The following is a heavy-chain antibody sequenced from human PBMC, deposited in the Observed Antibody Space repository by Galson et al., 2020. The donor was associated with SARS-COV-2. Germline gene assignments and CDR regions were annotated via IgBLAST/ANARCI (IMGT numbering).Heavy chain of an antibody. CDR2: IYSEGSST. Sequence: SCAVSGFTFSNQWMHWVRQAPGKGLVWVSRIYSEGSSTSYAASVKGRFTISGDNAKNTLYLQMNSLRAEDTAVYYCARGDMGNDYFDYWGQGTLVTVSS. J-gene: IGHJ4*02. V-gene: IGHV3-74*01. CDR3: ARGDMGNDYFDY. D-gene: IGHD7-27*01. CDR1: GFTFSNQW.